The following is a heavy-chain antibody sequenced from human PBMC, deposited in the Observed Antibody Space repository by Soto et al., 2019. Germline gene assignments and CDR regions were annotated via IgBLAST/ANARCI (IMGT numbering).Heavy chain of an antibody. Sequence: LRLSCKASGFIFRSHDMPWVRQAPGPGLQWVALVSHDEGKKHYIESVKGRFTISRDNSKSTLFLEMNSLRPDDTAVYFCAKLARGSMFPHEYWGQGSLVT. CDR2: VSHDEGKK. J-gene: IGHJ4*02. CDR1: GFIFRSHD. CDR3: AKLARGSMFPHEY. D-gene: IGHD3-10*02. V-gene: IGHV3-30*18.